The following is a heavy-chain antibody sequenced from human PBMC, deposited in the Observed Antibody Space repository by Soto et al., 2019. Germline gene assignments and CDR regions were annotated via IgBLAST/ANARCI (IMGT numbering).Heavy chain of an antibody. CDR1: GGTFSSYA. CDR2: IIPIFGTA. Sequence: ASVKVSCKASGGTFSSYAISWVRQAPGQGPEWMGGIIPIFGTANYAQKFQGRVTITADESTSTAYMKVRSLKSEDTAVYYCARHYDYDSRGYLNYYYCAMDVWGQGTTVTVSS. CDR3: ARHYDYDSRGYLNYYYCAMDV. D-gene: IGHD3-22*01. J-gene: IGHJ6*02. V-gene: IGHV1-69*13.